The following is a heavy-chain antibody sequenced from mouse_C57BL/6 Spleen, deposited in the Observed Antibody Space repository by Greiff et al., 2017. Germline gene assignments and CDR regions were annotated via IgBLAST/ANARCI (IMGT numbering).Heavy chain of an antibody. Sequence: VQLQQSGPELVKPGDSVKISCKASGYSFTGYFMNWVMQSHGKSLEWIGRINPYNGDTFYTQKFKGKATLTVDKSSSTAHMELRSLTSEDSAVYYCARWSTTVVAYYFDYWGQGTTLTVSS. V-gene: IGHV1-20*01. CDR1: GYSFTGYF. CDR2: INPYNGDT. D-gene: IGHD1-1*01. CDR3: ARWSTTVVAYYFDY. J-gene: IGHJ2*01.